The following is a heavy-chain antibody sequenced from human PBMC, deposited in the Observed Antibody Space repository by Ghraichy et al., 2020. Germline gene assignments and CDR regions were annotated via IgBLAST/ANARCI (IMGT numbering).Heavy chain of an antibody. D-gene: IGHD3-10*01. V-gene: IGHV4-59*08. J-gene: IGHJ5*02. CDR2: IYYSGST. CDR1: GGSISSYY. Sequence: GSLRLSCTVSGGSISSYYWSWIRQPPGKGLEWIGYIYYSGSTNYNPSLKSRVTISVDTAKNQFSLKLSSVTAADTAGYYCARMRITMVRGVIIIAGWFDPWGQGTLVTVSS. CDR3: ARMRITMVRGVIIIAGWFDP.